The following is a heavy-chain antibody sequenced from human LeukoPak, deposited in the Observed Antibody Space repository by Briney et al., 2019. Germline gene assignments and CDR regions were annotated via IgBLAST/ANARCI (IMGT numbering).Heavy chain of an antibody. CDR3: ARDLIVGATMGNY. Sequence: ASVKVSCKASGGTFSSYAISWVRQAPGQGLEWMGGIIPIFGTANYAQKFQGRVTITADESTSTAYMELSSLRSEDTAVYYCARDLIVGATMGNYWGQVTLVTVSS. CDR1: GGTFSSYA. D-gene: IGHD1-26*01. V-gene: IGHV1-69*13. CDR2: IIPIFGTA. J-gene: IGHJ4*02.